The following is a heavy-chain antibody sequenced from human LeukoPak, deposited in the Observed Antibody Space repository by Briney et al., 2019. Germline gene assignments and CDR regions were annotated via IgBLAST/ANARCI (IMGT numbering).Heavy chain of an antibody. D-gene: IGHD6-19*01. Sequence: WASVKVSCKASGGTFSSYAISWVRQAPGQGLEWMGGIIPIFGTANYAQKFQGRVTITADESTSTAYMELSSLRSEDTAVYYCAREHHTVAGTVSPNSPSFDYWGQGTLVTVSS. CDR3: AREHHTVAGTVSPNSPSFDY. CDR2: IIPIFGTA. J-gene: IGHJ4*02. CDR1: GGTFSSYA. V-gene: IGHV1-69*13.